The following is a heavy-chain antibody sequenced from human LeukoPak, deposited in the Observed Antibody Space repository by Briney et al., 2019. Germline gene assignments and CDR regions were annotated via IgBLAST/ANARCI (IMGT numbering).Heavy chain of an antibody. V-gene: IGHV4-34*08. CDR1: GFTFSSYW. CDR2: INHSGST. Sequence: GSLSLSCAASGFTFSSYWMSWIRQPPGKGLEWIGEINHSGSTNYNPSLKSRVTISVDTSKNQFSLKLSSVTAADTAVYYCAALPKSRYCSSTSCYRRGNNWFDPWGQGTLVTVFS. J-gene: IGHJ5*02. D-gene: IGHD2-2*02. CDR3: AALPKSRYCSSTSCYRRGNNWFDP.